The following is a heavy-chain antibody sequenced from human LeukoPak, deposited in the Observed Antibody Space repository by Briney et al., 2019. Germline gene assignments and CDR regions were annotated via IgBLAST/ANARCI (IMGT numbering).Heavy chain of an antibody. CDR2: IIPILGIA. Sequence: SVKVSCKASGGTFSSYAISWVRQAPGQGLEWMGRIIPILGIANYAQKFQGRVTITADKSTSTDYMELSSLRSEDTAVYYCARDPHYYDSSGYYSPSFDYWGQGTLVTVSS. CDR3: ARDPHYYDSSGYYSPSFDY. V-gene: IGHV1-69*04. J-gene: IGHJ4*02. D-gene: IGHD3-22*01. CDR1: GGTFSSYA.